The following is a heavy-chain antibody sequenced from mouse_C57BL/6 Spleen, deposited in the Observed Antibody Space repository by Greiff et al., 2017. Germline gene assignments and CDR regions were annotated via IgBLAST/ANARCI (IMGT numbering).Heavy chain of an antibody. Sequence: EVQGVESGGGLVKPGGSLKLSCAASGFTFSDYGMHCVRQAPERGLVWVAYISSGSSTIYYADTVKGRFTISRDNAKNTLFLQTTGLRSEDTAMYCCARGGFGGYADWGKGTLVTGAA. CDR2: ISSGSSTI. V-gene: IGHV5-17*01. CDR3: ARGGFGGYAD. J-gene: IGHJ3*01. CDR1: GFTFSDYG. D-gene: IGHD3-1*01.